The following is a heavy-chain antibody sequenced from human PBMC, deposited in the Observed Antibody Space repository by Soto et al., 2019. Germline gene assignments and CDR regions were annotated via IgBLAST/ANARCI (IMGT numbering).Heavy chain of an antibody. V-gene: IGHV3-7*01. Sequence: GGSLRLSCAASGFSFSSYWMDWVRQAPGKGLEWVANINQDGSEKHYADSVKGRFTISRDNAKNLMYLQMSSLTAEDSALYYCSRSLDSWGQGTRVTVYS. CDR3: SRSLDS. CDR2: INQDGSEK. J-gene: IGHJ4*02. CDR1: GFSFSSYW.